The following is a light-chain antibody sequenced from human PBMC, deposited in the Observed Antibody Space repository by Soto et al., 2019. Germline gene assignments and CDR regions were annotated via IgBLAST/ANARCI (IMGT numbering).Light chain of an antibody. V-gene: IGLV2-8*01. CDR3: SSYAGSNNLGV. Sequence: QSVLTQPPSASGSPGQSVTISCTGTSSDVGGYNYVSWFQQHPGKAPKLMIYEVSRRPSGVPDRFSGSKSGSTASLTVSGLQAEDEADYYCSSYAGSNNLGVFGTGTKVTV. J-gene: IGLJ1*01. CDR1: SSDVGGYNY. CDR2: EVS.